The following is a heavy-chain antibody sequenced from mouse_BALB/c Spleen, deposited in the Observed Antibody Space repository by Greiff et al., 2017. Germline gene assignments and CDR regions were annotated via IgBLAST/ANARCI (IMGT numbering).Heavy chain of an antibody. V-gene: IGHV1-80*01. J-gene: IGHJ2*01. CDR2: IYPANGNT. CDR3: ARGDWDYFDY. D-gene: IGHD4-1*01. Sequence: VQLQQSGAELVRPGSSVKISCKASGYAFSSYWMNWVKQRPGQGLEWIGQIYPANGNTKYDPKFQGKATITADTSSNTAYLQLSSLTSEDTAVYYCARGDWDYFDYWGQGTTLTVSS. CDR1: GYAFSSYW.